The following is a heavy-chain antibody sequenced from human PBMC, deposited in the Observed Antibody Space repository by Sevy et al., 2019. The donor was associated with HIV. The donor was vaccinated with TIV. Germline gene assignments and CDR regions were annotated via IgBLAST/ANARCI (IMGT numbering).Heavy chain of an antibody. CDR1: GFTVSGNY. J-gene: IGHJ6*02. CDR2: IDSGGST. Sequence: GGSLRLSCEASGFTVSGNYMAWVRLATGKGLEWVSLIDSGGSTYYADSVKGRFTISRDNAKNTLYLQMNPLRVEHTVVYFCARDRDYDASGYYYYYYGMDDWGQGTTVTVSS. CDR3: ARDRDYDASGYYYYYYGMDD. V-gene: IGHV3-66*01. D-gene: IGHD3-22*01.